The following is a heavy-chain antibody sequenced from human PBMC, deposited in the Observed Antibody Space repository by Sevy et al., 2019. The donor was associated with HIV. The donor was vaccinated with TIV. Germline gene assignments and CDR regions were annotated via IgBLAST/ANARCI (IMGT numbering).Heavy chain of an antibody. V-gene: IGHV4-59*01. CDR1: GGSFNTYQ. CDR2: IYYSGST. Sequence: SETLSLTCAVYGGSFNTYQWSWIRQPPGKGLEWIGYIYYSGSTNYNPSLKSRVTISVDTSKNQFSLKLSSVTAADTAVYYCARESIGAVGDFDYWGQGTLVTVSS. J-gene: IGHJ4*02. CDR3: ARESIGAVGDFDY. D-gene: IGHD6-13*01.